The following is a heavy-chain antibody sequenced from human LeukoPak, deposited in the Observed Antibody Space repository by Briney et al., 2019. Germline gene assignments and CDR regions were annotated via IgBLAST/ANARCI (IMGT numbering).Heavy chain of an antibody. CDR1: RGSLNSHY. D-gene: IGHD3-22*01. V-gene: IGHV4-59*11. J-gene: IGHJ3*01. CDR3: ARLLDYDSSGDPDTFDV. Sequence: SETLSLTCTVSRGSLNSHYWSCIRQPPGKGLERIGFIFYTGRTRYNPSPQSRVIILADTSKNDFSLKLASVTAADTAVYYCARLLDYDSSGDPDTFDVWGQGIMVTVSS. CDR2: IFYTGRT.